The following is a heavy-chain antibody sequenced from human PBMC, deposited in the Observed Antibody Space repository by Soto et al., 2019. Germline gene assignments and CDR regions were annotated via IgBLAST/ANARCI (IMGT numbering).Heavy chain of an antibody. J-gene: IGHJ5*02. Sequence: QVQLMQSGGGLVKPGGSLRLSCAASGFNFDDYFMSWIRQAPGKGLEWVADINSDGTTTHYADSVKGRFTISRDNAKKSVYLRMISLRVDDTAVYYCSRDAWGGPSGQGTMVTVSS. CDR1: GFNFDDYF. CDR2: INSDGTTT. V-gene: IGHV3-11*01. CDR3: SRDAWGGP. D-gene: IGHD3-10*01.